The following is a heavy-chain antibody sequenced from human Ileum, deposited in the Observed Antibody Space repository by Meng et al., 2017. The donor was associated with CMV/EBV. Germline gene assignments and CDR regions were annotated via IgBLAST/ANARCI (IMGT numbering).Heavy chain of an antibody. CDR3: GRAGARGVPVDM. Sequence: HLQGAGPGLVKPSETLSLTCIVSGDSISGYHWTWIRKPAGKGLEWIGRLRTSGTTDHNPSLKSRVTLSIDTSKNQFSLKLNSVTAADTAVYYCGRAGARGVPVDMWGQGTLVTVSS. CDR2: LRTSGTT. V-gene: IGHV4-4*07. CDR1: GDSISGYH. D-gene: IGHD3-10*01. J-gene: IGHJ4*02.